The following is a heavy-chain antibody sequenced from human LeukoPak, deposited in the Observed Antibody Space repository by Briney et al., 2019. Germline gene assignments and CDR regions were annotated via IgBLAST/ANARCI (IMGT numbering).Heavy chain of an antibody. CDR3: ARDRGGFTYGEYYFDY. CDR1: GGSVSNDNHY. J-gene: IGHJ4*02. D-gene: IGHD2-15*01. CDR2: VNYSGST. Sequence: SETLSLTCTVSGGSVSNDNHYWSWIRQPPGTGLEWIGYVNYSGSTKYNPSLKSRVSISADTSRSQVSLKLSSVTAADTAVYYCARDRGGFTYGEYYFDYWGQGSLVTVSS. V-gene: IGHV4-61*01.